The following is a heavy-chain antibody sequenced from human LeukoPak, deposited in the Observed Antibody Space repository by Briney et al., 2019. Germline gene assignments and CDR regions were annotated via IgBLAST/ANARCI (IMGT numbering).Heavy chain of an antibody. D-gene: IGHD1-26*01. Sequence: GGSLRLFWAASGFTFSSYSMNWVRQAPGKGLEWVSSISSSSNYIYYADSMKGRFTISRDNAKNSLYLQMNSLRAEDTAVYYCESLALGGREGSWGQGTLVTVSS. V-gene: IGHV3-21*01. CDR3: ESLALGGREGS. J-gene: IGHJ5*02. CDR2: ISSSSNYI. CDR1: GFTFSSYS.